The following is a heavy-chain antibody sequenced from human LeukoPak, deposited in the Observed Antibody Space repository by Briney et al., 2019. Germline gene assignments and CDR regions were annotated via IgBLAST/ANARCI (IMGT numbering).Heavy chain of an antibody. CDR2: INHSGST. J-gene: IGHJ6*02. CDR1: GGSFSGYY. Sequence: SETLSLTCAVYGGSFSGYYWSWIRQPPGKGLEWIGEINHSGSTNYNPSLKSRVTISVDTSKNQFSLKLSSVTAADTAVYYCARGRRIVVVVAATPRVYYYYGMGVWGQGTTVTVSS. V-gene: IGHV4-34*01. CDR3: ARGRRIVVVVAATPRVYYYYGMGV. D-gene: IGHD2-15*01.